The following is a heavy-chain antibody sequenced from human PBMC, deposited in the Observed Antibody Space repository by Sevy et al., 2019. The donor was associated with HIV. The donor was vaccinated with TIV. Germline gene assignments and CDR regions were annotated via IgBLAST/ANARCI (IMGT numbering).Heavy chain of an antibody. Sequence: ASVKVSCKASGYTFTGYYMHWVRQAPGQGLEWMGWINPNSGGTNYAQKFQGRVTMTRDTSISTAYMELSRLRSDDTDVYYCARSDSSGYYWGFDYWGQGTLVTVSS. CDR3: ARSDSSGYYWGFDY. V-gene: IGHV1-2*02. D-gene: IGHD3-22*01. CDR1: GYTFTGYY. J-gene: IGHJ4*02. CDR2: INPNSGGT.